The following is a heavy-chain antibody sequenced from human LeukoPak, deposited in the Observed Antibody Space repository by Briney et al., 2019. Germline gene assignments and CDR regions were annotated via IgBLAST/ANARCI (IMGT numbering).Heavy chain of an antibody. CDR2: IYYSGST. V-gene: IGHV4-59*01. J-gene: IGHJ3*01. D-gene: IGHD6-25*01. CDR1: GGSISSYH. CDR3: ATARLGSGLEGTFDL. Sequence: SETLSLTCTVSGGSISSYHWSWIRQPPGKGLEWIGYIYYSGSTNYNPSLKSRVTISVDTSKKHFSLKLSSVTAADTAVYYCATARLGSGLEGTFDLWGQGTMVTVSS.